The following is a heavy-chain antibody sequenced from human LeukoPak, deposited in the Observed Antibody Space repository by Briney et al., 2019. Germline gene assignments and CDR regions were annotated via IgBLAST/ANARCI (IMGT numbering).Heavy chain of an antibody. J-gene: IGHJ5*02. CDR3: ARGEYSYGHNWFDP. D-gene: IGHD5-18*01. V-gene: IGHV3-23*01. CDR1: GFTVSSNY. Sequence: PGGSLRLSCAASGFTVSSNYMSWVRQAPGKGLEWVSSISGSGGGTYYADSVKGRFTISRDNSKNTLYLQMNSLRAEDTAVYYCARGEYSYGHNWFDPWGQGTLVTVSS. CDR2: ISGSGGGT.